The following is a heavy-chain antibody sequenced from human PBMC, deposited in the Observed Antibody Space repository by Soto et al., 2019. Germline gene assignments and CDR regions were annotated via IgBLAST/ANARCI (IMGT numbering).Heavy chain of an antibody. CDR3: AKDGGAGTVTTTLDY. CDR1: GFTFSSYG. J-gene: IGHJ4*02. V-gene: IGHV3-30*18. CDR2: ISYDGSNK. D-gene: IGHD4-17*01. Sequence: RRLSCAASGFTFSSYGMHWVRQAPGKGLEWVAVISYDGSNKYYADSVKGRFTISRDNSKNTLYLQMNSLRAEDTAVYYCAKDGGAGTVTTTLDYWGQGTLVTVSS.